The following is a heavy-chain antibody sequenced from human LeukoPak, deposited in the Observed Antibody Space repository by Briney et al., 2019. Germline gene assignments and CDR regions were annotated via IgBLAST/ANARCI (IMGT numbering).Heavy chain of an antibody. CDR2: IWYDGSNK. D-gene: IGHD3-10*01. CDR3: ASTYGSGSYRKDDY. J-gene: IGHJ4*02. CDR1: GFTFSSYG. V-gene: IGHV3-33*01. Sequence: GGSLRLSCAASGFTFSSYGMHWVRQAPGKGLEWVAVIWYDGSNKYYADSVKGRFTISRDNSKNTLYLQMNSLRAEDAAVYYCASTYGSGSYRKDDYWGQGTLVTASS.